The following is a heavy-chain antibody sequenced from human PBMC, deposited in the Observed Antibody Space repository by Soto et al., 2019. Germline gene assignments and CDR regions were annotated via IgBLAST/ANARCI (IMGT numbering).Heavy chain of an antibody. V-gene: IGHV1-18*04. CDR3: ARDAAFWSGRNLNWFDS. J-gene: IGHJ5*01. CDR2: INTYKGDT. CDR1: GYTFRNYA. D-gene: IGHD3-3*01. Sequence: QVHLVQSGAEVMEPGASVKVSCKASGYTFRNYAITWVRQAPGQGLEWMGWINTYKGDTNYAHKFQGRVTMTTDTSTSTAYMELRSLRSDDTAIYYCARDAAFWSGRNLNWFDSWGQGTLVTVSS.